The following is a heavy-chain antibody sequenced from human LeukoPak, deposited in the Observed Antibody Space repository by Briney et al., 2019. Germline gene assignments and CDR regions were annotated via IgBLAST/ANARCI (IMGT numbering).Heavy chain of an antibody. CDR3: AREARYYDILTGYYGIYFDY. CDR2: IYTSGST. CDR1: GGSISSYY. Sequence: SETLSLTCTVSGGSISSYYWSWIRQPAGKGLEWIGRIYTSGSTNYNPSLKSRVTMSVDTSKNQFSLKLCSVTAADTAVYYCAREARYYDILTGYYGIYFDYWGQGTLVTVSS. D-gene: IGHD3-9*01. J-gene: IGHJ4*02. V-gene: IGHV4-4*07.